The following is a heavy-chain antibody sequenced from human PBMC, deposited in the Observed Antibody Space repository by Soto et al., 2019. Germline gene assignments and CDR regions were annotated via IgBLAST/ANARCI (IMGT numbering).Heavy chain of an antibody. J-gene: IGHJ4*02. D-gene: IGHD2-21*02. CDR2: IYYSGSA. Sequence: LSETLSLTCTCSGCSISGFYWGWIRQPPGKGLEWIGNIYYSGSANYDPSLRSRVTISLNTSKNQFSLNLNSVTAADTAIYYCARWTYCGGDCYWLDFWGQGTLVTVS. CDR1: GCSISGFY. CDR3: ARWTYCGGDCYWLDF. V-gene: IGHV4-59*01.